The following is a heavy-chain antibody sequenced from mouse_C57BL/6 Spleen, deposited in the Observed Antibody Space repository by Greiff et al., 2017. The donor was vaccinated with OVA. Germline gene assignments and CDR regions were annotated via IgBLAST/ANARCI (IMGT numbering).Heavy chain of an antibody. D-gene: IGHD4-1*01. CDR2: INPNNGGT. J-gene: IGHJ1*03. CDR1: GSTFTDST. Sequence: EVQLQQSGPELVKPGASVKMSCKASGSTFTDSTMPWVKQSHGKSLEWIGYINPNNGGTSYNQKFKGKATLTVNKSSSTAYMELRSLTSEDSAVYYCARSLWDVGYFDVWGTGTTVTVSS. CDR3: ARSLWDVGYFDV. V-gene: IGHV1-22*01.